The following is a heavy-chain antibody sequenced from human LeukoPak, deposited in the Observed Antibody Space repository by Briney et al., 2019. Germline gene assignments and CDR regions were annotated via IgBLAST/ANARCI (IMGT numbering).Heavy chain of an antibody. CDR1: GLSFGNYW. CDR2: IKQDGSEK. V-gene: IGHV3-7*01. CDR3: TRDFDP. Sequence: GGSLRLSCVASGLSFGNYWMDWVRQAPGKGLEWVGNIKQDGSEKYYVDSVKGRFTISRDNAKNSLYLDMNFLRAEDTAIYYCTRDFDPWGQGTLVTVSS. J-gene: IGHJ5*02.